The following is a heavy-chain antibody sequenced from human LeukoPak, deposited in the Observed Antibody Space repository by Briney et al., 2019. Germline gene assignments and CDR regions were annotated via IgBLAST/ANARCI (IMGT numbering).Heavy chain of an antibody. CDR2: IYTSGST. D-gene: IGHD1-14*01. CDR3: ARGNPLDY. Sequence: SQTLSLTCTVSGGSMSSGSYYWNWIRQPAAKGLEWIGRIYTSGSTNYNPSLKSRVTISLDASKKQFSLKLTSVTAADSAVYYCARGNPLDYWGQGTLVTVSS. V-gene: IGHV4-61*02. J-gene: IGHJ4*02. CDR1: GGSMSSGSYY.